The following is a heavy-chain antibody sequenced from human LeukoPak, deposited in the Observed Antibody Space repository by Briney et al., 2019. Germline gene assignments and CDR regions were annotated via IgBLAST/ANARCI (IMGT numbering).Heavy chain of an antibody. CDR1: GYTFTGYY. CDR3: ARDRDGCRSKLSGFDY. CDR2: INPNSGGT. Sequence: ASVKVSCKASGYTFTGYYMHWVRQAPGQGLEWMGLINPNSGGTNYAQKFQGRVTMTRDTSISTAYMELSRLRSDDTAVYYCARDRDGCRSKLSGFDYWGQGTLVTVSS. J-gene: IGHJ4*02. V-gene: IGHV1-2*06. D-gene: IGHD5-24*01.